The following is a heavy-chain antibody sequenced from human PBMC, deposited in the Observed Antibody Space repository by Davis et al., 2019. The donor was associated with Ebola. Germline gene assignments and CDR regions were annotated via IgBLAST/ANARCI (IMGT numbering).Heavy chain of an antibody. CDR2: LSFDGSDK. J-gene: IGHJ4*02. D-gene: IGHD3-9*01. CDR1: GFTFSSYD. Sequence: GGSLRLSCAASGFTFSSYDMHWVRQAPGKGLESVAVLSFDGSDKNYADSVKGRFTISRDNSKNTLYLQMNSLRAEDTAVYYCAKDAVLRYFDWLPSALPNWGQGTLVTVSS. V-gene: IGHV3-30*18. CDR3: AKDAVLRYFDWLPSALPN.